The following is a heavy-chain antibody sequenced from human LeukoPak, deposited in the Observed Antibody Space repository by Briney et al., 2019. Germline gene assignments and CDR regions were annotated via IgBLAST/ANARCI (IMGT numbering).Heavy chain of an antibody. CDR2: INGDGSNI. D-gene: IGHD6-19*01. J-gene: IGHJ3*02. V-gene: IGHV3-74*01. CDR1: GFTFSSYW. Sequence: GGSLRLSCAASGFTFSSYWMHWVRQVPGKGLVWVARINGDGSNIAFADSVRGRFTISRDNSKNTLYLQMNSLRAEDTAVYYCARGKSSSGWPDAFDIWGQGTMVTVSS. CDR3: ARGKSSSGWPDAFDI.